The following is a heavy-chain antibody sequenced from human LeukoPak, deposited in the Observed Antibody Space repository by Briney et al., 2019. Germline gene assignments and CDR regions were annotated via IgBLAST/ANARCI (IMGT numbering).Heavy chain of an antibody. CDR3: ASCSWYGDDAFDI. V-gene: IGHV1-3*01. J-gene: IGHJ3*02. D-gene: IGHD6-13*01. Sequence: ASVKVSCKASGYTFTSYAMHWVRQAPGQRLEWMGWINAGNGNTKYSQKFQGRVTITRDTSASTAYMELRSLRSDDTAVYYCASCSWYGDDAFDIWGQGTMVTVSS. CDR1: GYTFTSYA. CDR2: INAGNGNT.